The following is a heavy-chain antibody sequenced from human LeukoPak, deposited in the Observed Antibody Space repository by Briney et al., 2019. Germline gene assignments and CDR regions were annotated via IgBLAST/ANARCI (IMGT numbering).Heavy chain of an antibody. V-gene: IGHV3-48*04. CDR2: ISSSSSTI. CDR3: AREGYSSSWAAFDYYYGMDV. Sequence: GGSLRLSCAASGFTFSSYSMNWVRQAPGKGLEWVSYISSSSSTIYYADSVKGRFTISRDNAKNSLYLQMNSLRAEDTAVYYCAREGYSSSWAAFDYYYGMDVWGQGTTVTVSS. CDR1: GFTFSSYS. D-gene: IGHD6-13*01. J-gene: IGHJ6*02.